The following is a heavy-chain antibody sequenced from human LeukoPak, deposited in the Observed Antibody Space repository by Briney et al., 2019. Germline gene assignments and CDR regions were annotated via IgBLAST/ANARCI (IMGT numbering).Heavy chain of an antibody. V-gene: IGHV3-30-3*01. CDR2: ISYDGSNK. Sequence: GGSLRLSCAASGFTFSSYAMRWVRQAPGKGLEWVAVISYDGSNKYYADSVKGRFTISRDNSKNTLYLQMNSLRAEDTAVYYCARELSYYYGSSGYTFDYWGQGTLVTVSS. D-gene: IGHD3-22*01. CDR1: GFTFSSYA. CDR3: ARELSYYYGSSGYTFDY. J-gene: IGHJ4*02.